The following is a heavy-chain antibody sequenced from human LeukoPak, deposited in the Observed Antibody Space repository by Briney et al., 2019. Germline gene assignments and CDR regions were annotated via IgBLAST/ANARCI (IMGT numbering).Heavy chain of an antibody. V-gene: IGHV4-59*01. CDR2: IYYSGST. J-gene: IGHJ4*02. D-gene: IGHD6-6*01. Sequence: SETLSLTCTVSGGSISSYYWSWIRQPPGKGLEWIGYIYYSGSTNYNPSLKSRVTISVDTSKNQFSLKLSSVTAADTAVYYCVKGKRHLFSSSGFDYWGQGTLVTVSS. CDR1: GGSISSYY. CDR3: VKGKRHLFSSSGFDY.